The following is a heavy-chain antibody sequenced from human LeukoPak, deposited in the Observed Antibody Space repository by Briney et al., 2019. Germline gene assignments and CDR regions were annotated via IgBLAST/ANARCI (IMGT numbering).Heavy chain of an antibody. Sequence: SVKVSCKASGGALSTYATSGVPQSPGQGLKWMGGIIPIFGTANYAQKFQGRVTLTADESTRTAYMELSSLRSEVTAVYYCARDRQNSSSWYYFDYWGQGTLVTVSS. J-gene: IGHJ4*02. V-gene: IGHV1-69*13. CDR2: IIPIFGTA. CDR3: ARDRQNSSSWYYFDY. CDR1: GGALSTYA. D-gene: IGHD6-13*01.